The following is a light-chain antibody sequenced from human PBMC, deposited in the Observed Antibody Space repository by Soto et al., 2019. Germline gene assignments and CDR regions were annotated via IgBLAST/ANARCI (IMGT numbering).Light chain of an antibody. CDR2: KAS. CDR3: QQYNNYWT. V-gene: IGKV1-5*03. Sequence: DIQMTQSPSTLSASVGDRVTITCRASQSISYWLAWYQPKPGKAPNLLIYKASSLESGVPSRFSGRGSGTELTLTISSRQSDGFATYFCQQYNNYWTLGQGTKVEIK. J-gene: IGKJ1*01. CDR1: QSISYW.